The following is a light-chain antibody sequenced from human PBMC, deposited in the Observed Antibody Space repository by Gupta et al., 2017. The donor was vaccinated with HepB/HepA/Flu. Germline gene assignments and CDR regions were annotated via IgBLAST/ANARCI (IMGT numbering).Light chain of an antibody. CDR3: QQYNNWPLT. CDR1: QSVGSN. V-gene: IGKV3-15*01. Sequence: EIMMTQSPGTLSVSPGERATLSCRASQSVGSNLAWYQQKPGQAPRLLIYGASTRATGIPARFSGSGSGTEFTLTINSLQSEDFAVYFCQQYNNWPLTFGGGTKVEVK. J-gene: IGKJ4*01. CDR2: GAS.